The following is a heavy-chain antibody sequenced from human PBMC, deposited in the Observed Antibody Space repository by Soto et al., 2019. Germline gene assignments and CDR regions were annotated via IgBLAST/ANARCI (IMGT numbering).Heavy chain of an antibody. Sequence: ASVKVSCKASGGTFSSYTISWVRQAPGQGLEWMGRIIPILGIANYAQKFQGRVTITADKSTSTAYMELSSLRSEDTAVYYCAREDIVVVPAAMLDYYYYMDVWGKGTTVTVSS. CDR2: IIPILGIA. CDR1: GGTFSSYT. D-gene: IGHD2-2*01. CDR3: AREDIVVVPAAMLDYYYYMDV. V-gene: IGHV1-69*04. J-gene: IGHJ6*03.